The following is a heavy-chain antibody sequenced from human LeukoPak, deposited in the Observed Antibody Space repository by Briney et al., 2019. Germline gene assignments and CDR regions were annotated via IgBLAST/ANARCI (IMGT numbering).Heavy chain of an antibody. D-gene: IGHD4-17*01. V-gene: IGHV6-1*01. J-gene: IGHJ4*02. CDR2: TYYRSKWYN. CDR1: GDSVSTNSAA. Sequence: SQTLSLTCVISGDSVSTNSAAWNWIRQPPSRGLEWLGRTYYRSKWYNDYAVSVKSRITINPDTSKNQFSLQLNSVTPEDTAVYYCARGNSALRAFDYWGQGTLVTVSS. CDR3: ARGNSALRAFDY.